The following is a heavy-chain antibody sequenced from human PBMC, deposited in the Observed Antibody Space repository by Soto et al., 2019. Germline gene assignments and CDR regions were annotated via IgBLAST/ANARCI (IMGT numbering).Heavy chain of an antibody. D-gene: IGHD2-21*02. V-gene: IGHV3-33*01. CDR3: ARDSDSVDY. J-gene: IGHJ4*02. Sequence: QVQLVESGGGVVQPGRSLRVSCAASGFTFSRYGMHWVRQAPGKGPEWVALIWYDGSNKYYAVSVKGRFTISRDNSKNALDLQMHSLRAEDTAVDYCARDSDSVDYWGQGTLVTVSS. CDR1: GFTFSRYG. CDR2: IWYDGSNK.